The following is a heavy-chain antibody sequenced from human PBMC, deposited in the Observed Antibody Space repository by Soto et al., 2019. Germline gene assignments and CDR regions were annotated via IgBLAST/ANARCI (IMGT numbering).Heavy chain of an antibody. CDR1: GGTFSSYA. Sequence: QVRLVQSGAEVKKPGSSVKVSCEASGGTFSSYAVTWVRQAPGQGLEWMGGIIPIVTTPNYAQKFQGRLTISADKSTSTSYMELSSLRSEDTGVYYCARVGYNSWSRYHYYGMDVWGQGTTVIVSS. J-gene: IGHJ6*02. D-gene: IGHD3-3*01. CDR2: IIPIVTTP. CDR3: ARVGYNSWSRYHYYGMDV. V-gene: IGHV1-69*06.